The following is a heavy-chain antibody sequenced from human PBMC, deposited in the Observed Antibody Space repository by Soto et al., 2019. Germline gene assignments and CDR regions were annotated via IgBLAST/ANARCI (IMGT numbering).Heavy chain of an antibody. V-gene: IGHV3-30*18. D-gene: IGHD4-17*01. Sequence: GGSLRLSCAASGFTFSSYGMHWVRQAPGKGLEWVAVISYDGSNKYYADSVKGRFTISRDSSKNTLYLQMNSLRAEDTAVYYCAKDLLATVTTYGMDVWGQGTTVTVSS. J-gene: IGHJ6*02. CDR3: AKDLLATVTTYGMDV. CDR2: ISYDGSNK. CDR1: GFTFSSYG.